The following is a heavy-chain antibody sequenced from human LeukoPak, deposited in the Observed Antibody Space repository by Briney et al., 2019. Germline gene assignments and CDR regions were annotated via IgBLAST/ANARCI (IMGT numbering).Heavy chain of an antibody. J-gene: IGHJ4*02. Sequence: GGSLRLSCAASGFTFSSYSMNWVRQAPGKGLEWVSSISSSSSYIYYADSVKGRFTISRDNAKNSLYLQMNSLRAEDTAVYYCARDGAYGDYYFDYWGQGTLVTVSS. CDR2: ISSSSSYI. CDR1: GFTFSSYS. CDR3: ARDGAYGDYYFDY. V-gene: IGHV3-21*01. D-gene: IGHD4-17*01.